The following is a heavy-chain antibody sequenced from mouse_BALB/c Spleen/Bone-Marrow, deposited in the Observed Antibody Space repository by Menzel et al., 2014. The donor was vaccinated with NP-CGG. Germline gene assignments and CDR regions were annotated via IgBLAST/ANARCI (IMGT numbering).Heavy chain of an antibody. CDR3: ASYYGNYAY. Sequence: QVQLQQPGAELVKPGASMKLSCKASGYTFTSYWMHWVKQRPGQGLEWIGEINPSNGRTNYNEKFKSKATLTVDKSSSTAYMQLSSLTSEDSAVYYCASYYGNYAYWGQGTLVTVSA. J-gene: IGHJ3*01. CDR1: GYTFTSYW. CDR2: INPSNGRT. D-gene: IGHD2-1*01. V-gene: IGHV1S81*02.